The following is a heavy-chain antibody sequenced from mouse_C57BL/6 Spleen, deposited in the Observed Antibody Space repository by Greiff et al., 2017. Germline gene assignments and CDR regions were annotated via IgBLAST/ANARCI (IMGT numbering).Heavy chain of an antibody. CDR1: GYAFSSSW. V-gene: IGHV1-82*01. J-gene: IGHJ3*01. CDR3: ARDGSSSWFAY. D-gene: IGHD1-1*01. Sequence: VQLQQSGPELVKPGASVKISCKASGYAFSSSWMNWVKQRPGTGLEWIGRIYPGDGDTNYNGKFKGKATLTADKSSSTAYMQLSILTSEDSAVYFCARDGSSSWFAYWGQGTLVTVSA. CDR2: IYPGDGDT.